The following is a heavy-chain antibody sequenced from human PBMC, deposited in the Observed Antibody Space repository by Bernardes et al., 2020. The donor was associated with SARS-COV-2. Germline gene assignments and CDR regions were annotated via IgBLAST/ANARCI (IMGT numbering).Heavy chain of an antibody. CDR3: AKDLEGEYDDGDYDY. CDR2: ISGSGGST. D-gene: IGHD4-17*01. V-gene: IGHV3-23*01. CDR1: WFPFRSYA. J-gene: IGHJ4*02. Sequence: GGSLGPSRAGPWFPFRSYAMSWVRPAPGKGVAGVSAISGSGGSTYYADSVKGRFTISRDNSKNTLYLQMNSLRAEDTAVYYCAKDLEGEYDDGDYDYWGQGTLVTVSS.